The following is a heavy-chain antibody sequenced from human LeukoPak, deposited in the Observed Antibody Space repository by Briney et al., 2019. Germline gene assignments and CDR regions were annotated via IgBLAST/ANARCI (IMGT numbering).Heavy chain of an antibody. CDR2: ISDDGYTT. D-gene: IGHD1-26*01. Sequence: GGSLRLSCVTSGFTFSRSPMTWVRQGPGKGLEWVSSISDDGYTTYYADSVKGRFTVSRDNSRDTLYVQMNSLRAEDTAVYYCARDPYNGSYGDDYYYYMDVWGKGTTVTISS. V-gene: IGHV3-23*01. J-gene: IGHJ6*03. CDR1: GFTFSRSP. CDR3: ARDPYNGSYGDDYYYYMDV.